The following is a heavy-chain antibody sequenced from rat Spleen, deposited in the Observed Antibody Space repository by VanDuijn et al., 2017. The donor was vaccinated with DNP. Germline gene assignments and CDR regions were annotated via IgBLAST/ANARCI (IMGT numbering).Heavy chain of an antibody. Sequence: EVQLVESGGGLVQPGRSLKLSCAASGFIFSNYDMAWVRQAPTKGLEWVASISNSGGDTYYRDSVKGRFTVSRDNAKSTLYLQMDSLRSEDTATYYCARDDSYGGGEYYFDYGGQGVMVTVSS. V-gene: IGHV5-25*01. CDR3: ARDDSYGGGEYYFDY. CDR2: ISNSGGDT. D-gene: IGHD2-1*01. CDR1: GFIFSNYD. J-gene: IGHJ2*01.